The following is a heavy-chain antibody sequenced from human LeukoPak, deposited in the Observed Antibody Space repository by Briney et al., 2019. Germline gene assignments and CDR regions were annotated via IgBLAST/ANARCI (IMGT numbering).Heavy chain of an antibody. CDR1: GGSISSGGYY. V-gene: IGHV4-31*03. D-gene: IGHD6-6*01. CDR2: IYYSGST. J-gene: IGHJ3*02. CDR3: AREIGTRLPRTFDI. Sequence: SQTLSLTCTVSGGSISSGGYYWSWIRQHPGKGLEWIGYIYYSGSTYYNPSLKSRVTISVDTSKNQFSLKLSSVTAADTAVYFCAREIGTRLPRTFDIWGQGTMVSVSS.